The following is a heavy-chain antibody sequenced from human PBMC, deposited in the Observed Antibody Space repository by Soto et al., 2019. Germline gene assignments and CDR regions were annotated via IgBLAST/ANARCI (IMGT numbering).Heavy chain of an antibody. Sequence: SVKVSCKASGGTFNSHAISWVRQAPGQGLEWMGGIIPIFGTANYAQKFQGRVTITADESTSTAYMELRSLRSEDTAVYYCARGVHYDTSGYYYFYWGQGTLVTVSS. V-gene: IGHV1-69*13. CDR3: ARGVHYDTSGYYYFY. CDR2: IIPIFGTA. CDR1: GGTFNSHA. D-gene: IGHD3-22*01. J-gene: IGHJ4*02.